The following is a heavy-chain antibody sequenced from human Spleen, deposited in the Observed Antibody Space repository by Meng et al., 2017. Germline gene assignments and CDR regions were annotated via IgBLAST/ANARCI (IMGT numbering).Heavy chain of an antibody. V-gene: IGHV3-23*01. CDR2: ISGGATDT. CDR1: GFSFSSYA. Sequence: GESLKISCAASGFSFSSYAMNWVRQAPGKGLEWVSAISGGATDTHYADSVKGRFTISRDNSKNMLYLQMNSLRAEDTAVYYCAEITAGPQGYWGQGTLVTVSS. D-gene: IGHD6-25*01. J-gene: IGHJ4*02. CDR3: AEITAGPQGY.